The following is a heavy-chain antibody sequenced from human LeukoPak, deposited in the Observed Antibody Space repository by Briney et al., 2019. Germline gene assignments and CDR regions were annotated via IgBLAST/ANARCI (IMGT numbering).Heavy chain of an antibody. J-gene: IGHJ4*02. D-gene: IGHD3-16*01. CDR1: GYTLSIYG. Sequence: GRSLRLSCAPSGYTLSIYGMHWVRHAPGKGGEWVAVIWYDGSNKYYTDSVKGRYTLSRENSKNTLSQQMNSLRVEDRAMYYCARKGVNAFHWWGQGPLVTVS. CDR3: ARKGVNAFHW. V-gene: IGHV3-33*01. CDR2: IWYDGSNK.